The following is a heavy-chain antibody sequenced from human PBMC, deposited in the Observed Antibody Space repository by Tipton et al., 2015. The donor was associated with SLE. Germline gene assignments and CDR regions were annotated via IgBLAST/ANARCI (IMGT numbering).Heavy chain of an antibody. V-gene: IGHV3-33*08. CDR1: GFTFSSYG. J-gene: IGHJ5*02. CDR2: IWYDGSNK. CDR3: ARALTWTWLDP. Sequence: SLRLSCAASGFTFSSYGMHWVRQAPGKGLEWVAVIWYDGSNKYYADSVKGRFTISRDNSKNTLYLQMNSLGADDTAVYYCARALTWTWLDPWGQGTLVTVSS. D-gene: IGHD3/OR15-3a*01.